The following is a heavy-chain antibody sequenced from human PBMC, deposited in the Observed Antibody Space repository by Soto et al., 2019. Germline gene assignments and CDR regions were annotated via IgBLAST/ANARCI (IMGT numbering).Heavy chain of an antibody. CDR2: IYYSGST. Sequence: QVQLQESGPGLVKPSETLSLTCTVSGGSVSSGSYYWSWIRQPPGKGLEWIGYIYYSGSTNYNPSLKSRVTISVDTSKNQFPLKLSSVTAADTAVYYCARWQGYYYYGMDVWGQGTTVTVSS. CDR3: ARWQGYYYYGMDV. V-gene: IGHV4-61*01. CDR1: GGSVSSGSYY. D-gene: IGHD5-12*01. J-gene: IGHJ6*02.